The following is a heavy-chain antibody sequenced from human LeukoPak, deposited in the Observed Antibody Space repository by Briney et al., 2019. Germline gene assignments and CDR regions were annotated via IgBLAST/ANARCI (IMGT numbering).Heavy chain of an antibody. J-gene: IGHJ4*02. Sequence: PADPLSLTCAVYCGSLSCYYWSWIRQPPGKGREWIGEILHSGSHNYNPSLKNRVTISVDTSKNQFSLKMSPVTAADTAVYYCARDIDYLGQGTLVTVSS. CDR2: ILHSGSH. V-gene: IGHV4-34*12. CDR3: ARDIDY. CDR1: CGSLSCYY.